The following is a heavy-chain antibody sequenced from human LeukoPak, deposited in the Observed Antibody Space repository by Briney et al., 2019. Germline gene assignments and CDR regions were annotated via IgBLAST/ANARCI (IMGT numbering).Heavy chain of an antibody. J-gene: IGHJ4*02. CDR2: ISGSGGST. CDR1: GFTFSSYA. V-gene: IGHV3-23*01. CDR3: AKDRLGGPYFFHY. D-gene: IGHD3-16*01. Sequence: GSLRLSCAASGFTFSSYAMSWVRQAPGKGLEWVSAISGSGGSTYYADSVKGRFTISRDNSKNTLYLQINSLRAEDTAVYFCAKDRLGGPYFFHYWGQGTLVTVSS.